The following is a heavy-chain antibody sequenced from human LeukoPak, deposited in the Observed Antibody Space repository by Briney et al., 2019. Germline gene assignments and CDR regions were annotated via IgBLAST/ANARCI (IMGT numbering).Heavy chain of an antibody. CDR1: GYTFTGYY. J-gene: IGHJ4*02. Sequence: GASVKVSCKASGYTFTGYYMHWVRQAPGQGLEWMGWINPNSGGTNYAQKFQGRVTMTRDTSISTAYMELSRLRSDDTAVYYCARSRSGDYPERTQDYWGQGTLVTVSS. CDR2: INPNSGGT. D-gene: IGHD4-17*01. V-gene: IGHV1-2*02. CDR3: ARSRSGDYPERTQDY.